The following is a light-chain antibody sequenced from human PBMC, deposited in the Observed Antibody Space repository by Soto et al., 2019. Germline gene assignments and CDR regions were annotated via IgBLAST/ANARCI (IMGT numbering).Light chain of an antibody. CDR1: SSNIGNKA. V-gene: IGLV1-36*01. Sequence: QSVLTQPPSVSEAPRQRVTISCSGSSSNIGNKAVNWYQQVPGQAPKLLIYYDDLLPSGVSDRFSGYKSGTSASLAISGLQSEDEADYYCAAWDDSLNGYVFGTGTKVTVL. CDR3: AAWDDSLNGYV. CDR2: YDD. J-gene: IGLJ1*01.